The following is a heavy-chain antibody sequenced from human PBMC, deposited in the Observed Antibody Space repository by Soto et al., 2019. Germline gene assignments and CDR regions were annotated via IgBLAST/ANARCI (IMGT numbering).Heavy chain of an antibody. CDR2: INHSGST. Sequence: PSETLSLTCAVYGVSFSGYYWSWIRQPPGKGLEWIGEINHSGSTNYNPSLKSRVTISVDTSKNQFSLKLSSVTAADTAVYYCARTSGIAVAGISMRAFDIWGQGTMVTVSS. CDR1: GVSFSGYY. CDR3: ARTSGIAVAGISMRAFDI. D-gene: IGHD6-19*01. V-gene: IGHV4-34*01. J-gene: IGHJ3*02.